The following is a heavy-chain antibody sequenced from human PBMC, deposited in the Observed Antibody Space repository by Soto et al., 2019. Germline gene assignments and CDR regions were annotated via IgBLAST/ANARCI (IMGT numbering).Heavy chain of an antibody. CDR3: TVDTYGPDY. J-gene: IGHJ4*01. Sequence: QVQLVQSGSEVRKPGDSVTVSCKTSGFTFSGSAVQWVRQIRGQGLEWIGWIVVGSGKAKYAPKFQQRVTISRDKSTNTAYLEVNSLRHGDTAIYYCTVDTYGPDYWGHGTLVTVSS. V-gene: IGHV1-58*01. CDR2: IVVGSGKA. CDR1: GFTFSGSA. D-gene: IGHD2-8*01.